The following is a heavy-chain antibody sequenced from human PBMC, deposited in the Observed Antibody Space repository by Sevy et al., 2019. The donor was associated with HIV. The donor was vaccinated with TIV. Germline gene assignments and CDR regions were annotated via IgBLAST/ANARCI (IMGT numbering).Heavy chain of an antibody. CDR3: SRDYDYGDSGDY. J-gene: IGHJ4*02. CDR2: IYTSGST. CDR1: GGSISSYY. Sequence: SETLSLTCTVSGGSISSYYWSWIRQPAGKGLEWIGRIYTSGSTNYNPSLKSRVTMSVDTSKNQFSLKLSSVTAADTAVYCCSRDYDYGDSGDYWGQGTLVSVSS. V-gene: IGHV4-4*07. D-gene: IGHD4-17*01.